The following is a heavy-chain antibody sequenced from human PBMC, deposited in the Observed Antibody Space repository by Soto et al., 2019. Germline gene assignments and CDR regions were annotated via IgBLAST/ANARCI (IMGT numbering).Heavy chain of an antibody. CDR2: INPYNGNT. D-gene: IGHD1-26*01. CDR1: GYTFTSYG. CDR3: ARDPVGGNWFDP. V-gene: IGHV1-18*01. Sequence: QVQLVQSGAEVKKPGASVKVSCKASGYTFTSYGIIWVRQAPGQGLEWMGWINPYNGNTTYSQKLQGRVTMTTDTSTSTAYMEMRSLRSDDTAVYYCARDPVGGNWFDPWGQGTLVTVSS. J-gene: IGHJ5*02.